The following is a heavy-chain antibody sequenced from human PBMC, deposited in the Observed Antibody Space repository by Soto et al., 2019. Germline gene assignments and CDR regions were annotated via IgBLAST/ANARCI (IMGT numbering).Heavy chain of an antibody. CDR1: GDSIRRGGYY. CDR2: IYHSGST. D-gene: IGHD2-21*01. Sequence: QVQLQESGPGLVKPSQTLSLTCTVSGDSIRRGGYYWNWLRQHPRKGLEWIGYIYHSGSTIYNPSLKSRVTISVDTSKNRLSLELSNVTAADTAVYYCARDGAGAYGLGWFDPWGQGILVTVSS. CDR3: ARDGAGAYGLGWFDP. V-gene: IGHV4-31*03. J-gene: IGHJ5*02.